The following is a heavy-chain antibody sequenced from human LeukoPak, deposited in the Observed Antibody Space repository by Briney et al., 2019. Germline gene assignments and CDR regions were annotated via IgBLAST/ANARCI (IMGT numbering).Heavy chain of an antibody. V-gene: IGHV3-7*01. CDR1: GFTFRNFW. J-gene: IGHJ4*02. CDR2: IKDDGSDK. D-gene: IGHD1-20*01. CDR3: VPLNWNPPGDFDR. Sequence: PGGSLRLSCGASGFTFRNFWMNWVCQAPGKGLEWVANIKDDGSDKYYVDSVKGRFSISKDNAKNSLYLQMNSLRVADTAVYYCVPLNWNPPGDFDRWGQGTLVTVSS.